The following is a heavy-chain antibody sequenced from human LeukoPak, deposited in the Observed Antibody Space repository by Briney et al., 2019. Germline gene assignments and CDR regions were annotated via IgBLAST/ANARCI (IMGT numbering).Heavy chain of an antibody. CDR3: ARWTSSSMTTNPLFGY. J-gene: IGHJ4*02. Sequence: GGSLRLSCAASGFSVSSSYMSWVRQAPGKGLEWVSVIYSGGNTYYADSVKGRFTTSRDDSKNTLYLQMNSLRAGDTAVYYCARWTSSSMTTNPLFGYWGQGTLVTVSS. CDR1: GFSVSSSY. D-gene: IGHD3-10*02. V-gene: IGHV3-66*01. CDR2: IYSGGNT.